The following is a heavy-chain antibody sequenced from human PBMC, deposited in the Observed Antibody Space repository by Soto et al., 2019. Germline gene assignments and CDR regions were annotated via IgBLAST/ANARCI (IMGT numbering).Heavy chain of an antibody. D-gene: IGHD6-19*01. Sequence: GSLRLSCISSGFTFRTYTMNWVRQAPGKGLEWIGSIYYSGSTYYNPSLKSRVTISVDTSKNQFSLKLSSVTAADTAVYYCARPAGYYYYGMDVWGQGTTVTVS. CDR3: ARPAGYYYYGMDV. J-gene: IGHJ6*02. CDR1: GFTFRTYT. V-gene: IGHV4-39*01. CDR2: IYYSGST.